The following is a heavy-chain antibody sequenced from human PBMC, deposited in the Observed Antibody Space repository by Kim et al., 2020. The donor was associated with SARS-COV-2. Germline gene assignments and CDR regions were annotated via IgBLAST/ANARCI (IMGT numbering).Heavy chain of an antibody. J-gene: IGHJ4*02. D-gene: IGHD6-13*01. CDR1: GFTFSSYA. CDR2: ISGSGGST. CDR3: AHSRSSWYGAIFDY. V-gene: IGHV3-23*01. Sequence: GGSLRLSCAASGFTFSSYAMSWVRQAPGKGLEWVSAISGSGGSTYYADSVKGRFTISRDNSKNTLYLQMNSLRAEDTAVYYCAHSRSSWYGAIFDYWGQGTLVTVSS.